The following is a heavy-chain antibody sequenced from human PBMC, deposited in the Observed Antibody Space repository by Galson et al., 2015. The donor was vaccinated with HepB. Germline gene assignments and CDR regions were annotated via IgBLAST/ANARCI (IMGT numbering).Heavy chain of an antibody. V-gene: IGHV3-7*03. CDR2: IKTDGSDK. CDR1: GFTFSTYW. Sequence: LRLSCAASGFTFSTYWMYWVRQAPGKGLEWVDAIKTDGSDKYYADSVKGRCTISRYNADNSLYLQINSLRNEDTAVYYCAKHHITGWSFDSWGQGTLVTVSS. J-gene: IGHJ4*02. CDR3: AKHHITGWSFDS. D-gene: IGHD6-19*01.